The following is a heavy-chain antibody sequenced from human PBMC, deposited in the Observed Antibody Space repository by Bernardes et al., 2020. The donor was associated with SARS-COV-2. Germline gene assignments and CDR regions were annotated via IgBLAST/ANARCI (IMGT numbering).Heavy chain of an antibody. CDR2: VNPDDGSK. CDR1: GYTFTTQY. V-gene: IGHV1-46*01. CDR3: ARGPSYCGGDCYPPDNAEFFHY. J-gene: IGHJ1*01. D-gene: IGHD2-21*02. Sequence: ASVKVSCRASGYTFTTQYIHWVRQAPGQGLEWLGRVNPDDGSKDYARKFQGRLTVATDTSTGTSYMEMSSLTPEDTAVYYCARGPSYCGGDCYPPDNAEFFHYWGQGTLVKVSS.